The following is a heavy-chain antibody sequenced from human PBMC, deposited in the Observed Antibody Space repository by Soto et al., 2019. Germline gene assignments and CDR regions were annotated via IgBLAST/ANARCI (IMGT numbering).Heavy chain of an antibody. D-gene: IGHD6-19*01. J-gene: IGHJ6*02. Sequence: ASVPVSCKASGYTFTSSAMHWVRQAPGQRLEWMGWINAGNGNTKYSQKFQGRVTITRDASASTAYMELSSLRSEDTAVYYCAREGGLAVAGTIYYYNGMDVWGQGTTVTVSS. CDR2: INAGNGNT. CDR3: AREGGLAVAGTIYYYNGMDV. V-gene: IGHV1-3*01. CDR1: GYTFTSSA.